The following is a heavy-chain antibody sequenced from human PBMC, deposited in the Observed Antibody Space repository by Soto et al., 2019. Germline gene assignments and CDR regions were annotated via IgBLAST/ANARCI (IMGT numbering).Heavy chain of an antibody. CDR1: GYTFTSYG. V-gene: IGHV1-18*01. D-gene: IGHD1-26*01. J-gene: IGHJ4*02. Sequence: QVQLVQSGAEVKKPGASVKVSCKASGYTFTSYGISWVRQAPGQGLEWMGWISADNGNTNYAQKLQGRVTMTTDTSTSTGYMELRSLRSEDTAVYYCARDRGSYALDYWGQGTLVTVSS. CDR2: ISADNGNT. CDR3: ARDRGSYALDY.